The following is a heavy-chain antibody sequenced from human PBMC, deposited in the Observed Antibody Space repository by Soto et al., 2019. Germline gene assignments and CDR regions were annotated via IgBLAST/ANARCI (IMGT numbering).Heavy chain of an antibody. CDR1: GGSISSGGYS. V-gene: IGHV4-30-2*01. Sequence: QLQLQESGSGLVKPSQTLSLTCAVSGGSISSGGYSWNWIRQPPGKGLEWIGYIYHSGSTHYNPSRTRRVTISADRSKRQFALKLSSVTAAGTAVYYCVRGSTSDYYPPFDYWGQGTLVAVSS. D-gene: IGHD3-22*01. J-gene: IGHJ4*02. CDR3: VRGSTSDYYPPFDY. CDR2: IYHSGST.